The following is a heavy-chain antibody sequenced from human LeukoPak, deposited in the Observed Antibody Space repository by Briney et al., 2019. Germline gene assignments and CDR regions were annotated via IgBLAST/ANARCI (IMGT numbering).Heavy chain of an antibody. J-gene: IGHJ4*02. CDR3: AKDLSVAGTRYYFDY. D-gene: IGHD6-19*01. CDR2: ISGSGGST. Sequence: GGSLRLSCAASGFTFSSYAMSWVRQAPGKGLEWVSAISGSGGSTYYADSVKGRFTISRDNSKNTLYPQMNSLRAEDTAVYYCAKDLSVAGTRYYFDYWGQGTLVTVSS. CDR1: GFTFSSYA. V-gene: IGHV3-23*01.